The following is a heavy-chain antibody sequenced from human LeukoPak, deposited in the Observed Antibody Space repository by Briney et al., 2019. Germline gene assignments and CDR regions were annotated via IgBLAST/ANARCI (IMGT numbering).Heavy chain of an antibody. Sequence: GGSLRLSCAASGFTFSTYNMNWVRQAPGKGLEWVSYISSSSSTIYYADSVKGRFTISRDNAKNSLYLQMNSLRAEDTAVYYCVRDFLEDSYWGQGTLVTVSS. CDR1: GFTFSTYN. D-gene: IGHD3-3*01. V-gene: IGHV3-48*01. CDR3: VRDFLEDSY. J-gene: IGHJ4*02. CDR2: ISSSSSTI.